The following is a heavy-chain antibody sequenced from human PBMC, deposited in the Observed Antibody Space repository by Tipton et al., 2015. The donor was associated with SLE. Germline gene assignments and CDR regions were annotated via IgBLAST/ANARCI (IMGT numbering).Heavy chain of an antibody. CDR3: ARDIEAPGDFLYFDY. Sequence: TLSLTCTVSGGSISSYYWSWIRQSPGKGLEWIGYIYTSGSTNYNPSLKSRVTISADTSKNQFSLKLSSVTAADTAVYYRARDIEAPGDFLYFDYWGQGILVTVSS. V-gene: IGHV4-4*08. J-gene: IGHJ4*02. CDR1: GGSISSYY. D-gene: IGHD7-27*01. CDR2: IYTSGST.